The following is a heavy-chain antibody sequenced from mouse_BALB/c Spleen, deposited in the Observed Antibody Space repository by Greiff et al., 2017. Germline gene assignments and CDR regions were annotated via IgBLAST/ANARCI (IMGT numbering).Heavy chain of an antibody. V-gene: IGHV5-6*01. Sequence: VESGGDLVKPGGSLRLSCAASGFPFSSYGMSWVRQTPDKRLEWVATISSGGSYTYYPDSVKGRFTISRDNAKNTLYLQMSSLKSADTAMYYCASDGNYFHYYAMDYWGQGTSVTVSS. CDR1: GFPFSSYG. D-gene: IGHD2-1*01. J-gene: IGHJ4*01. CDR3: ASDGNYFHYYAMDY. CDR2: ISSGGSYT.